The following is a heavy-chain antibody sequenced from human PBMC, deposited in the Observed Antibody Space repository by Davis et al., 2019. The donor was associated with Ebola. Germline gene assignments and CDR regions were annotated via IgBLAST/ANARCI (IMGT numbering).Heavy chain of an antibody. CDR3: ARKAWGWGRFDP. V-gene: IGHV4-59*12. D-gene: IGHD7-27*01. CDR1: GGSIGGYS. J-gene: IGHJ5*02. Sequence: SETLSLTCSVSGGSIGGYSWSWIRQPPGKGLEWIGDIYYSGNTNYNPSLKSRVTISVDTSKNQFSLKLSSVTAADTAVYYCARKAWGWGRFDPWGQGTLVTVSS. CDR2: IYYSGNT.